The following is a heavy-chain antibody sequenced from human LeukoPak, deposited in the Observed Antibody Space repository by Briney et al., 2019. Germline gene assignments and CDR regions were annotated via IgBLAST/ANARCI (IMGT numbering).Heavy chain of an antibody. CDR2: ISYDGSNK. CDR1: GFTFTTYP. V-gene: IGHV3-30*04. Sequence: GGSLRLSCAASGFTFTTYPMHWVRQAPGKGLEWVAVISYDGSNKYYADSVKGRFTISRDNARNSLYLQMNSLRAEDTAVYYCARVVWGQLTYYFDYWGQGTLVTVSS. D-gene: IGHD3-16*01. J-gene: IGHJ4*02. CDR3: ARVVWGQLTYYFDY.